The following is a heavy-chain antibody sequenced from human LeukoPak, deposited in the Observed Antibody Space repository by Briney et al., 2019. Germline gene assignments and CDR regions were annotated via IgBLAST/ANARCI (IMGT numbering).Heavy chain of an antibody. V-gene: IGHV4-34*01. Sequence: SETLSLTCAVYGGSFSGYYWSWIRQPPGKGLEWIGEINHSGSTNYNPSLKSRVTISVDTSKNQFSLKLSSVTAADTAVYYCAVSLNPQSAYYYGMDVWGQGTTVTVSS. D-gene: IGHD5/OR15-5a*01. CDR3: AVSLNPQSAYYYGMDV. J-gene: IGHJ6*02. CDR2: INHSGST. CDR1: GGSFSGYY.